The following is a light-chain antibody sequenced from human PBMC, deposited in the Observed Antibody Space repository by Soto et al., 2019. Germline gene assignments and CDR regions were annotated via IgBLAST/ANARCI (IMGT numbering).Light chain of an antibody. CDR1: QSVSIW. CDR3: QHFNTFPWP. J-gene: IGKJ1*01. Sequence: IQMTQIPYTLSSSAGDRVTISCRASQSVSIWLAWYQQKPGRAPKLLIYKSSILESGVPSRFSGSGSGTEFTLTIISLQPDDFATYYCQHFNTFPWPFGQGTKVDIK. V-gene: IGKV1-5*03. CDR2: KSS.